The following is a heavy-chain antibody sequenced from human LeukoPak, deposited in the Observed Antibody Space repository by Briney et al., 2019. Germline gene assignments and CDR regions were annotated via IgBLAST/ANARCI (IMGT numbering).Heavy chain of an antibody. J-gene: IGHJ4*02. CDR3: AKEWYSSSWSEKYCFDY. V-gene: IGHV3-30*02. CDR1: GFTFSTYG. Sequence: GGSLRLSCAASGFTFSTYGIHWVRQAPGKGLEWVAVIWNDGSNKYYADSVKGRFTISRDNSKNTLYLQMNSLRAEDTAVYYCAKEWYSSSWSEKYCFDYWGQGTLVTVSS. CDR2: IWNDGSNK. D-gene: IGHD6-13*01.